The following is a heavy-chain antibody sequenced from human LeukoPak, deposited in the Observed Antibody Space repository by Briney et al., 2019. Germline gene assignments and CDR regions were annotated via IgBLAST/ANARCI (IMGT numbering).Heavy chain of an antibody. CDR2: IYYSGST. V-gene: IGHV4-59*01. CDR3: AREGGYSYAKFFDY. CDR1: GCSISSYF. J-gene: IGHJ4*02. Sequence: SETLSLTCSVSGCSISSYFWSWIRQPPGKGLEWIGYIYYSGSTNCNPSLKSRVTISVDTSKNQFSLKLSSVTAADTAVYYCAREGGYSYAKFFDYWGQGTLVTVSS. D-gene: IGHD5-18*01.